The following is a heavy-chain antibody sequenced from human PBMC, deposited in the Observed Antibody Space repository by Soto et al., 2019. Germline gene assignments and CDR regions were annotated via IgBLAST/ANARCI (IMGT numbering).Heavy chain of an antibody. CDR2: ISDGGTTI. J-gene: IGHJ3*01. D-gene: IGHD2-8*02. CDR1: GFIFSDYE. V-gene: IGHV3-48*03. CDR3: VKEYCTGGTCFDAFDL. Sequence: EAELVEYGGGLVQPGGSLTISCAASGFIFSDYEVDWVSQAPGRGPEWISYISDGGTTIYYAASVKGRFTISRDDAKKSLYLHMNNLRVDDTAIYVCVKEYCTGGTCFDAFDLWGQGTVVTVSS.